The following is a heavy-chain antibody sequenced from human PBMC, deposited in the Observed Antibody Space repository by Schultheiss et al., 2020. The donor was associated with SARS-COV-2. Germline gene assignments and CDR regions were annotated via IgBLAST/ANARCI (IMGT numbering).Heavy chain of an antibody. J-gene: IGHJ6*03. D-gene: IGHD3-9*01. CDR1: GGSVSSGSYY. V-gene: IGHV3-53*01. Sequence: ETLSLTCTVSGGSVSSGSYYWGWIRQPPGKGLEWVSVIYSGGSTYYADSVKGRFTISRDNSKNTLYLQMNSLRAEDTAVYYCAKDQGQTYYDILTGFGYYMDVWGKGTTVTVSS. CDR2: IYSGGST. CDR3: AKDQGQTYYDILTGFGYYMDV.